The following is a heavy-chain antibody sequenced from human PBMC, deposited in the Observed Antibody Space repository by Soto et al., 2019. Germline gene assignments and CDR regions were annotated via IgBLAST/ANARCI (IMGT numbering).Heavy chain of an antibody. CDR3: ERGRYYEYFRY. CDR2: IYHSGST. Sequence: PSETLSLTCTVSGGSVSSGNDYWSWIRQPPGKGLEWIGYIYHSGSTNYNPSLKSRLTISGDTSKNQVSLTLTSVTAADKAVSYCERGRYYEYFRYWGQGSLVTV. CDR1: GGSVSSGNDY. J-gene: IGHJ4*02. V-gene: IGHV4-61*01. D-gene: IGHD3-22*01.